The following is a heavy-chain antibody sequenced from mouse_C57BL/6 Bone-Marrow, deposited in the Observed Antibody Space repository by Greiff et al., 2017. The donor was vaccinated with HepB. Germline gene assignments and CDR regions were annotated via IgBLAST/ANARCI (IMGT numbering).Heavy chain of an antibody. CDR3: AREYYYFDY. V-gene: IGHV1-55*01. Sequence: VQGVESGAELVKPGASVKMSCKASGYTFTSYWITWVKQRPGQGLEWIGDIYPGSGSTNYNEKFKSKATLTVDTSSSTAYMQLSSLTSEDSAVYYCAREYYYFDYWGQGTTLTVSS. J-gene: IGHJ2*01. CDR1: GYTFTSYW. D-gene: IGHD5-2*01. CDR2: IYPGSGST.